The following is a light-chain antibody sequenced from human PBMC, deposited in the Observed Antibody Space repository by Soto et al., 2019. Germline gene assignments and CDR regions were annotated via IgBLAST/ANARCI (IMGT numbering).Light chain of an antibody. CDR1: SSNIGSKY. J-gene: IGLJ3*02. V-gene: IGLV1-47*01. Sequence: QSVLTQPPSASGTPGQRVTISCSGSSSNIGSKYVYWYQQLPGTAPKLLIYRNDQRPSGVPDRFSGSKSGTSASLAISGLRSEDKADYYCAAWDGSLSGWVFGGGTKLTVL. CDR2: RND. CDR3: AAWDGSLSGWV.